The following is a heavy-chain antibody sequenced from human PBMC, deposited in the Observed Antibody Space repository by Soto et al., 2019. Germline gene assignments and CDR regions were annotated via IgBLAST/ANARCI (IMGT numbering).Heavy chain of an antibody. J-gene: IGHJ5*02. CDR1: GYPFSGYG. V-gene: IGHV1-18*03. D-gene: IGHD3-10*01. CDR2: ISGNYGNT. CDR3: ARDPGALDHRPRDP. Sequence: QVQLVQSGPEVKKPGASVRVSCTVSGYPFSGYGITWVRQAPGQGLEWMGWISGNYGNTNYAQKFQVRVTMTTDTSTNTAYMELHSLRSDDMAIYYCARDPGALDHRPRDPWGRGTLVTVSS.